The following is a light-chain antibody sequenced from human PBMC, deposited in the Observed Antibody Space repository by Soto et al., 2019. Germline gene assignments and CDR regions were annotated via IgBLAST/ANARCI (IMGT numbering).Light chain of an antibody. CDR1: QSVSSS. J-gene: IGKJ1*01. V-gene: IGKV3-15*01. Sequence: EVVMTQSPATLSVSPGERATLSCRASQSVSSSLAWYQQKPGQAPRLLIYGASTRATGIPVRFSGSGSGTDFTLTISSLQSEDFAVYYCQQYNRWPPWTFGQGTKVDIK. CDR3: QQYNRWPPWT. CDR2: GAS.